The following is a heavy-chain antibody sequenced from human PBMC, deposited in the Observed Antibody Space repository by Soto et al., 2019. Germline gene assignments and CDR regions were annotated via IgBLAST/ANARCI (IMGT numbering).Heavy chain of an antibody. Sequence: PGESLKISCKASGDNLTCYWIGCVRQMPGKGLEWMGIIYLGDSDTRYSPSFEGQVTMSADKSIGTAYLQWSSLKASDTAMYFCARRVRYGDYEYYFDYWAQGTLVTVSS. J-gene: IGHJ4*02. CDR1: GDNLTCYW. D-gene: IGHD4-17*01. CDR3: ARRVRYGDYEYYFDY. V-gene: IGHV5-51*01. CDR2: IYLGDSDT.